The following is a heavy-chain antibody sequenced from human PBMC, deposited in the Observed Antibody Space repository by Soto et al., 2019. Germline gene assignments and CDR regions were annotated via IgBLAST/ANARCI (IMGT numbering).Heavy chain of an antibody. Sequence: SVKVSCKASGGTFSIYAFSWVRQAPGQGLEWMGGIIPMFGTPNYAQKFQGRVTIIADESTSTAYMELSSLRSEDTAVYYCAKGVVPAAISGNWFDPWGQGTLVTVSS. CDR1: GGTFSIYA. J-gene: IGHJ5*02. D-gene: IGHD2-2*01. V-gene: IGHV1-69*13. CDR2: IIPMFGTP. CDR3: AKGVVPAAISGNWFDP.